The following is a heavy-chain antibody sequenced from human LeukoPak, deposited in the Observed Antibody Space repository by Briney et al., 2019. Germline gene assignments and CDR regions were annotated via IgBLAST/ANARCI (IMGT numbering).Heavy chain of an antibody. V-gene: IGHV4-34*01. D-gene: IGHD1-26*01. Sequence: SETLSLTCAVYIDSFSNYHWNWIRQTPAKGMEWIGEDNESGGTNISPSLRSRVILSVDTSKNQFSLELISVTVADTAIYYCARGQGATVPQVGKNWFDPWGQGTRVTVSS. CDR1: IDSFSNYH. J-gene: IGHJ5*02. CDR3: ARGQGATVPQVGKNWFDP. CDR2: DNESGGT.